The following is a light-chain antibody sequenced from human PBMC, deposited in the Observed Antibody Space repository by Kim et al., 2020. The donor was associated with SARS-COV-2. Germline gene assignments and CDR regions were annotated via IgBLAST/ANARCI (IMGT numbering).Light chain of an antibody. CDR3: QQHNTSPLT. J-gene: IGKJ3*01. Sequence: ASEGDRVPISCRASQDIRIHLACYQQNPGRAPKLLIYGASSLKSGVPSRFSGSGSGTDFTLTISSLKPEDFATYSCQQHNTSPLTFGQGTKVDIK. CDR1: QDIRIH. CDR2: GAS. V-gene: IGKV1-9*01.